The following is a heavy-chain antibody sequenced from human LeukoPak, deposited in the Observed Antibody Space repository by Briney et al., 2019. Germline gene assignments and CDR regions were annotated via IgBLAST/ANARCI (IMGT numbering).Heavy chain of an antibody. CDR1: GFIFSSYS. V-gene: IGHV3-30*18. Sequence: PGGSLRLSCAASGFIFSSYSMNWVRQAPGKGLEWVAVISFDGSNTWYTDSVKGRFSISRDYSRKTVSLQMNSLRVEDTAVYYCANDFWSAPQVCWGQGILVTVSS. J-gene: IGHJ4*02. CDR2: ISFDGSNT. CDR3: ANDFWSAPQVC. D-gene: IGHD3-3*01.